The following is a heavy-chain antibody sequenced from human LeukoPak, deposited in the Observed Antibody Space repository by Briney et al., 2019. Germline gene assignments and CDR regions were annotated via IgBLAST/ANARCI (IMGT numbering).Heavy chain of an antibody. Sequence: GGSLRLSCAASGFTFSSYSMNWVRQAPGKGLEWVSSISSSSSYIYYADSVKGRFTISRDNAKNSLYLQMNSLRAEDTAVYYCARDWEMATTQGVDFDYWGQGTLVTVSS. CDR1: GFTFSSYS. D-gene: IGHD5-24*01. J-gene: IGHJ4*02. CDR2: ISSSSSYI. CDR3: ARDWEMATTQGVDFDY. V-gene: IGHV3-21*01.